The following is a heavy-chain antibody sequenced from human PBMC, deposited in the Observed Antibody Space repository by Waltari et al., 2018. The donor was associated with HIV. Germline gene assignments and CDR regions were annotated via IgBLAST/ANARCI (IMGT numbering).Heavy chain of an antibody. CDR1: GCAFYTYE. J-gene: IGHJ3*02. Sequence: DVQLVESGGALVQIGGSLRLSCAGSGCAFYTYEMNWVRQAPGKGLEWIAYISSNGGAIHYADSVRGRFTISRDNAKSSLYLQMNSLRGEDTAIYYCARDDLIVRRPFGIWGQGTMVTV. CDR2: ISSNGGAI. CDR3: ARDDLIVRRPFGI. V-gene: IGHV3-48*03. D-gene: IGHD3-16*02.